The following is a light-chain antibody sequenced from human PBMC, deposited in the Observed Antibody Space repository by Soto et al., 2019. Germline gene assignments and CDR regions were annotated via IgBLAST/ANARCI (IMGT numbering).Light chain of an antibody. CDR1: ESVNSAY. CDR2: GAY. Sequence: EIVLTQSPVTLSLSPGERATLSCRASESVNSAYLAWYQHRPAQAPRLLIYGAYRRATGVPDRFRGSGSGTAFTLSLTRLESADFGLYYCQQYGSSPWTLGSATKVHI. CDR3: QQYGSSPWT. V-gene: IGKV3-20*01. J-gene: IGKJ1*01.